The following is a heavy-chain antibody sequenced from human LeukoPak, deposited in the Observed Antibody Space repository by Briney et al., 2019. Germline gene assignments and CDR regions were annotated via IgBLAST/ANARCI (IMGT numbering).Heavy chain of an antibody. J-gene: IGHJ5*01. Sequence: GGSLRLSCEVSGFTFSDYYMSWIRQAPGKGLEWVSYISSSGSTKNYEDSVKGRFTISRDNAKNSLYLQMNSLRAEDTAVYYCAGDRRTSGWYASWGQGTLVTVSS. V-gene: IGHV3-11*01. CDR3: AGDRRTSGWYAS. CDR1: GFTFSDYY. CDR2: ISSSGSTK. D-gene: IGHD1-26*01.